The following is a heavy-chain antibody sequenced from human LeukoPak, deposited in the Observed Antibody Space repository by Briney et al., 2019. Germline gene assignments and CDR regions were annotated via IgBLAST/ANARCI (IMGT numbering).Heavy chain of an antibody. CDR2: ISTSSAYI. CDR1: GFTFSNNY. V-gene: IGHV3-21*01. D-gene: IGHD3-22*01. Sequence: PGGSLRLSCAASGFTFSNNYMNWVRQAPGKGLEWVSSISTSSAYIYYADSVKGRFTISRDNAKNSLYLQMNSLRAEDTAVYYCAREVVVSYYYYMDVWGKGTTVTISS. CDR3: AREVVVSYYYYMDV. J-gene: IGHJ6*03.